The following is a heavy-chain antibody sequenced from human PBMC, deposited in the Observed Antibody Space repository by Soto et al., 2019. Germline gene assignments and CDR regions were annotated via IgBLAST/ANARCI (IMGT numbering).Heavy chain of an antibody. CDR3: ASYVRGPAFYLDS. V-gene: IGHV3-23*01. CDR1: GFTFSDYA. CDR2: IDGSSATT. D-gene: IGHD3-10*02. Sequence: PGGSLRLSCAASGFTFSDYAMSWVRQAPGKGLEWVSAIDGSSATTNYADSVKGRFTISRDNSNNLLYLRMSSLRVEDTAVYYCASYVRGPAFYLDSWGQGTLVTVSS. J-gene: IGHJ4*02.